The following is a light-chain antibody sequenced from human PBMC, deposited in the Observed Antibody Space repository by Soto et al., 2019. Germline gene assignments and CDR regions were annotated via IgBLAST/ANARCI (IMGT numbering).Light chain of an antibody. V-gene: IGKV3-20*01. CDR1: QSLRSTS. Sequence: PGERASLSCSSSQSLRSTSLAWYQQKPGQPPRLLISGASTRAADIPDRFSGSGSGTDFTLTIGRLEPEDLAVYYCQQYDSSPRTFGQGTKVDIK. CDR2: GAS. CDR3: QQYDSSPRT. J-gene: IGKJ1*01.